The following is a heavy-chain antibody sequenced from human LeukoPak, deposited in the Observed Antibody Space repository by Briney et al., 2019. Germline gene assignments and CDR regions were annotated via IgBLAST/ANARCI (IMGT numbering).Heavy chain of an antibody. CDR1: GFTFRSYV. J-gene: IGHJ4*02. CDR3: AKVTYDYVWGSYES. Sequence: GGSLRLSCVASGFTFRSYVMSWVCQAPGKGLEWVSALSGSGDSTYYADSVKGRFTISRDNSKNTVYLQMNGLRAEDTAVYYCAKVTYDYVWGSYESWGQGTLVTVSS. V-gene: IGHV3-23*01. D-gene: IGHD3-16*01. CDR2: LSGSGDST.